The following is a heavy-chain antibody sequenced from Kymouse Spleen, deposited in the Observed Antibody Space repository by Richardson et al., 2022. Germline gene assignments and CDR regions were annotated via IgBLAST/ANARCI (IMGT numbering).Heavy chain of an antibody. J-gene: IGHJ1*01. Sequence: QVQLVESGGGVVQPGRSLRLSCAASGFTFSSYGMHWVRQAPGKGLEWVAVIWYDGSNKYYADSVKGRFTISRDNSKNTLYLQMNSLRAEDTAVYYCATYSSSRAEYFQHWGQGTLVTVSS. CDR3: ATYSSSRAEYFQH. CDR1: GFTFSSYG. CDR2: IWYDGSNK. V-gene: IGHV3-33*01. D-gene: IGHD6-6*01.